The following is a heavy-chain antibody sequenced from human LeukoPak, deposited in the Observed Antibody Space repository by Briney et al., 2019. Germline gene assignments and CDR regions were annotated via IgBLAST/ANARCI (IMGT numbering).Heavy chain of an antibody. J-gene: IGHJ4*02. V-gene: IGHV3-21*01. D-gene: IGHD2-2*01. CDR3: ASKDCSSTSCYLSPGY. Sequence: GSLRLPCAASGFTFSSYSMNWVRQAPGKGLEWVSSISSSSSYIYYADSVKGRFTISRDNAKNSLYLQMNSLRAEDTAVYYCASKDCSSTSCYLSPGYWGQGTLVTVSS. CDR1: GFTFSSYS. CDR2: ISSSSSYI.